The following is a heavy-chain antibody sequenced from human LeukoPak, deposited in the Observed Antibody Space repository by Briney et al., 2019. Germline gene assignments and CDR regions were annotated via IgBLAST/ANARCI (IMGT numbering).Heavy chain of an antibody. J-gene: IGHJ3*02. Sequence: SETLSLTCAVYGGSFSHYYWSWIRQPPGKGLEWIGEINHSGSTNYDPSLKSRVTISVDTSKNQFSLKLSSVTAADTAVYYCARTNDAFDIWGQGTMVTVSS. V-gene: IGHV4-34*01. CDR3: ARTNDAFDI. CDR1: GGSFSHYY. CDR2: INHSGST.